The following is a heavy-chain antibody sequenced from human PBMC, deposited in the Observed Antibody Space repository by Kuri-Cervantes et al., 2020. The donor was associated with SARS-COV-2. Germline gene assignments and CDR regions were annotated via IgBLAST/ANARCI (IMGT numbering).Heavy chain of an antibody. V-gene: IGHV4-34*01. J-gene: IGHJ4*02. CDR1: GEPFSGYY. CDR2: VNHRGDT. Sequence: GSLRLSCAFYGEPFSGYYWTWIRQSPGKGLEWIGEVNHRGDTNYNPSLKSRVTMSVDTSKNQFSLKLSSVTAADTAVYYCASLDCTNGVCYQAGWGQGTLVTVSS. D-gene: IGHD2-8*01. CDR3: ASLDCTNGVCYQAG.